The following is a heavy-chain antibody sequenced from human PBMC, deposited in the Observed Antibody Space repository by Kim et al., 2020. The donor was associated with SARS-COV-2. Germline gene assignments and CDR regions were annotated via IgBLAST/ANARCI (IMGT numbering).Heavy chain of an antibody. CDR1: GYTFTGYY. CDR3: ASPFFSYAVAVPFDY. D-gene: IGHD6-19*01. J-gene: IGHJ4*02. CDR2: INPNSGGT. Sequence: ASVKVSCKASGYTFTGYYMHWVRQAPGQGLEWMGWINPNSGGTNYAQKFQGRVTMTRDTSISTAYMELSRLRSDDTAVYYCASPFFSYAVAVPFDYWGQGTLVTVSS. V-gene: IGHV1-2*02.